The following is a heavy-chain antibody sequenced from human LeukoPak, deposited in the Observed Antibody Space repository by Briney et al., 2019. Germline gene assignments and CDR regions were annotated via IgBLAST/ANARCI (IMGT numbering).Heavy chain of an antibody. Sequence: SETLSLTRTVSGDSISSYYWSWIRQPPGEGLEWIGYLYYSGYTNYNPSLTSRVTISVDTSNNHFSLRLSSVTAADTAVYYCARGPLAYCGPECSVDAFDIWGQGTVVTVSS. V-gene: IGHV4-59*08. CDR3: ARGPLAYCGPECSVDAFDI. J-gene: IGHJ3*02. CDR1: GDSISSYY. D-gene: IGHD2-21*01. CDR2: LYYSGYT.